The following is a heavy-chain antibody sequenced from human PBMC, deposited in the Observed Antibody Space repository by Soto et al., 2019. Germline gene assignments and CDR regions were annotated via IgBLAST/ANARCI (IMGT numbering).Heavy chain of an antibody. J-gene: IGHJ4*02. Sequence: EVKLVESGGGLVQPGGSLRISCKVSGFMFSDYAMTWVRQAPGKGLEWVSSIGKSGSDRDYADSVKGRFTISRDNSENTVYLQMDSLKVEDTALYFRMKVRDYWGQGTQVTVS. V-gene: IGHV3-23*04. CDR1: GFMFSDYA. CDR3: MKVRDY. CDR2: IGKSGSDR.